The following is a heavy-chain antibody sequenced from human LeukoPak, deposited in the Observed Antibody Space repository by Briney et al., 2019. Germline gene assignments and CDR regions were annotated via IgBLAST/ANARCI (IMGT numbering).Heavy chain of an antibody. Sequence: GGSLRLSCAASGFTFSSYSMNWVRQAPGKGLEWVSSISSSSSYIYYADSVKGRFTISRDNAKNLLYLQMNSLRAEDTAVYYCARSNGDYEYNWFDPWGQGTLVTVSS. CDR2: ISSSSSYI. CDR3: ARSNGDYEYNWFDP. D-gene: IGHD4-17*01. J-gene: IGHJ5*02. CDR1: GFTFSSYS. V-gene: IGHV3-21*01.